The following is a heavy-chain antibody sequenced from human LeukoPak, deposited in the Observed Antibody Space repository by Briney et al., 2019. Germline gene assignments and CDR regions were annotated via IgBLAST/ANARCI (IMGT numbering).Heavy chain of an antibody. Sequence: GGSLRLSCAASGFTFSSYGMSWVRQAPGKGLEWVSVIYSGGSTYYADSVKGRFTISRHDSKNTLYLQMNSLRAEDTAVYYCATYYYDSSGYYSNYYYGMDVWGQGTTVTVSS. CDR2: IYSGGST. CDR3: ATYYYDSSGYYSNYYYGMDV. J-gene: IGHJ6*02. V-gene: IGHV3-53*04. CDR1: GFTFSSYG. D-gene: IGHD3-22*01.